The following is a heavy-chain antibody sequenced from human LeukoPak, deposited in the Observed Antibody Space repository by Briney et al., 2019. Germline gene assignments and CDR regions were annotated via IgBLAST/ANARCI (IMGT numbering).Heavy chain of an antibody. CDR2: IRYDGSNK. CDR3: AKDFGELSLYFDY. D-gene: IGHD3-16*02. CDR1: GFTFSSYG. J-gene: IGHJ4*02. V-gene: IGHV3-30*02. Sequence: PGGSLRLSCAASGFTFSSYGMHWVRQAPGKGLEWVAFIRYDGSNKYYADSVKGRFTISRDNSKNTLYLQMNSLRAEDTAVYYCAKDFGELSLYFDYWGQGTLVTVSS.